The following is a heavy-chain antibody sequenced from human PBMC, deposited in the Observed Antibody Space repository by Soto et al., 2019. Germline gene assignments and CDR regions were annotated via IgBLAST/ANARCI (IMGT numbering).Heavy chain of an antibody. CDR2: IIPIFGTA. Sequence: SVKVSCKASGGTFSSYAISWVRQAPGQGLEWMGGIIPIFGTANYAQRFQGRVTITADESTSTAYMELSSLRSEDTAVYYCARVVDILTGIVGWFDPWGQGTLVTVCS. V-gene: IGHV1-69*13. CDR3: ARVVDILTGIVGWFDP. CDR1: GGTFSSYA. D-gene: IGHD3-9*01. J-gene: IGHJ5*02.